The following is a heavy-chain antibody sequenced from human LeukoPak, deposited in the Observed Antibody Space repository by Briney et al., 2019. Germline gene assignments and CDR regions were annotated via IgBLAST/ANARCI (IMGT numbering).Heavy chain of an antibody. V-gene: IGHV3-23*01. Sequence: PGGSLRLSCAASGFTFSSHGMNWVRQAPGKGLEWVSGISPNGVITYYADSVKGRFTISRDNSKGTVYLQMNSLRAEDTAVYYCAKEHLGQFDYWGQGTLVTVSS. D-gene: IGHD3-16*01. CDR2: ISPNGVIT. CDR1: GFTFSSHG. CDR3: AKEHLGQFDY. J-gene: IGHJ4*02.